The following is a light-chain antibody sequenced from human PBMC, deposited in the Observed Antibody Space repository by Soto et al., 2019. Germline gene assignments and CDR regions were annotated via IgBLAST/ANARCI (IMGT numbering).Light chain of an antibody. CDR1: NIGSKN. Sequence: SYELTQPLSVSVALGQTARITCGGNNIGSKNVHWYQQKPGQAPVLVIYRDSNRPSGIPERFSGSNSGNTATLTISRAQAGDEADYFCQVWDSSIFYLFGTGTQLTVL. CDR2: RDS. V-gene: IGLV3-9*01. CDR3: QVWDSSIFYL. J-gene: IGLJ1*01.